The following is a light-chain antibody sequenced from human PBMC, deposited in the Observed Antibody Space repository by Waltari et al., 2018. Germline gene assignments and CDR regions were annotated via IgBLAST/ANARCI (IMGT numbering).Light chain of an antibody. V-gene: IGLV1-44*01. J-gene: IGLJ3*02. Sequence: QSVLPQPPSASGTPGQRVTISCSGSSSNIGSDTVNWYQQLPGTAPRPLIDSDNLRPSWVPDRFSGSESGTSASLAISGLQPEEEADYYCAAWDDSLSGCWVFGGGTRLTVL. CDR3: AAWDDSLSGCWV. CDR1: SSNIGSDT. CDR2: SDN.